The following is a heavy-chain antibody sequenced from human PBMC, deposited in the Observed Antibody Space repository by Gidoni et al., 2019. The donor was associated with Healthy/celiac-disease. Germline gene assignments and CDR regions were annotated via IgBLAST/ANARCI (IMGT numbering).Heavy chain of an antibody. CDR2: INHSGST. CDR3: ARGIQDNWFDP. Sequence: QVQLQQWGAGLLKPSETLSLTCAVYGGSFSGYYWSWIRQPPGKGLEWIGEINHSGSTNYNPSLKSRVTISVDTSKNQFSLKLSSVTAADTAVYYCARGIQDNWFDPWGQGTLVTVSS. J-gene: IGHJ5*02. V-gene: IGHV4-34*01. D-gene: IGHD1-1*01. CDR1: GGSFSGYY.